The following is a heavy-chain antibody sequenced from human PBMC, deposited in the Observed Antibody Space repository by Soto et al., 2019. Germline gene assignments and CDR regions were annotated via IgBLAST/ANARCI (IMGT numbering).Heavy chain of an antibody. CDR2: IYHSGST. J-gene: IGHJ6*02. Sequence: SETLSLTCAVSGGSISSSNWWSWVRHPPGKGLEWIGEIYHSGSTNYNPSLKSRVTISVDKSKNQFSLKLSSVTAADTAVYYCAKDSGSYEDYYYYGMDVWGQGTTVT. CDR1: GGSISSSNW. CDR3: AKDSGSYEDYYYYGMDV. D-gene: IGHD1-26*01. V-gene: IGHV4-4*02.